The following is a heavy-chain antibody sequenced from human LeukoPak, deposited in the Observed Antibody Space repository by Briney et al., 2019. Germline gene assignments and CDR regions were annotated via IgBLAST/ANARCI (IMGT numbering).Heavy chain of an antibody. V-gene: IGHV4-59*01. CDR1: GGSITNYF. CDR3: ARAGYYDSGGYNGHFDY. D-gene: IGHD3-22*01. CDR2: IYYSGST. J-gene: IGHJ4*02. Sequence: SETLSLTCTVSGGSITNYFWLWIRQPPGKGLDWIGYIYYSGSTDYNPSLKSRVTISVDTSKNQFPLKLSSVTAADTAVYFCARAGYYDSGGYNGHFDYWGQGTLVTVSS.